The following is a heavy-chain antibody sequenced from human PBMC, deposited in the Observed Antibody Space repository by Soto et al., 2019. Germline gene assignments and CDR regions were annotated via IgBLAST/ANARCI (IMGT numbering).Heavy chain of an antibody. CDR1: GLTFSTYA. CDR2: IRGSGGST. V-gene: IGHV3-23*04. D-gene: IGHD5-12*01. J-gene: IGHJ3*01. CDR3: AKDQNSGYEAFDV. Sequence: EVQLVESGGGLVQPGGSLRLSCAASGLTFSTYAMSWVRQAPGKGLEWVSTIRGSGGSTYYADFVKGRFTISRDNSKSTLSLQMNRLRVEDTAIYYCAKDQNSGYEAFDVWGRGTVVTVSS.